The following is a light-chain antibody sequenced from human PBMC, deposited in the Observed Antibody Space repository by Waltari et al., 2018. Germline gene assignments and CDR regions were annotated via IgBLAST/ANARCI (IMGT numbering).Light chain of an antibody. V-gene: IGKV3-20*01. Sequence: EIVLTQSPGTLSLSPGERATLSCRASPSVSRTLAWCQQKPGQAPRLLIYGASTRATGNPEGFSGGGAGKDFSLTISSLEPEDFAVDYCQHCVSFPATFGQGTKVEVK. CDR2: GAS. CDR1: PSVSRT. CDR3: QHCVSFPAT. J-gene: IGKJ1*01.